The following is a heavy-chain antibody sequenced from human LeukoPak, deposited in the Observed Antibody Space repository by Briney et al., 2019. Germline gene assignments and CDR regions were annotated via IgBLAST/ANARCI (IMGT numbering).Heavy chain of an antibody. D-gene: IGHD3-3*01. Sequence: GGSLRLSCAASGFTFSSYGMHWVRQAPGKGLEWVAVIWYDGSNKYYADSVKGRFTISRDNSKNTLYLQMNSLRAEDTAVYYCARGDDFWSGYRPLYYYYGMDVWGQGTTVTVSS. J-gene: IGHJ6*02. CDR3: ARGDDFWSGYRPLYYYYGMDV. V-gene: IGHV3-33*01. CDR2: IWYDGSNK. CDR1: GFTFSSYG.